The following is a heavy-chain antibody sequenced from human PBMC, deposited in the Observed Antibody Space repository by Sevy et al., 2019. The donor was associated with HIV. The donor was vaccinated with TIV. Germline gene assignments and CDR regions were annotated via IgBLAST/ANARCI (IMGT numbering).Heavy chain of an antibody. D-gene: IGHD5-18*01. V-gene: IGHV1-69*13. CDR3: ARERVDTSMVSLDF. CDR2: IIPVIVAS. Sequence: ASVKVSCKTYGDTFSTNSINWVRQAPGQGLEWLGGIIPVIVASNYAQKFRDRVTITADASTTTVYMEMSGLKSDDTAVYYCARERVDTSMVSLDFWGQGTLVTVSS. CDR1: GDTFSTNS. J-gene: IGHJ4*02.